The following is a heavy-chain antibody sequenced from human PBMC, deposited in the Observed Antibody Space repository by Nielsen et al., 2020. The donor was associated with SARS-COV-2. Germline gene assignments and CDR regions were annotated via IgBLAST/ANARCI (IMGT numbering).Heavy chain of an antibody. V-gene: IGHV1-69*01. D-gene: IGHD3-10*01. Sequence: WVRQAPGQGLEWMGGIIPIFGTANYAQKLQGRVTITADESTSTAYMELSSLRSEDTAVYYCARDSSLTMLRGGSYYMDVWGKGTTVTVSS. CDR2: IIPIFGTA. CDR3: ARDSSLTMLRGGSYYMDV. J-gene: IGHJ6*03.